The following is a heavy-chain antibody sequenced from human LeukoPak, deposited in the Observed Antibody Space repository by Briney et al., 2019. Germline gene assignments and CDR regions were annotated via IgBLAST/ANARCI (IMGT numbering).Heavy chain of an antibody. J-gene: IGHJ5*02. CDR3: ARHVGGWFDP. CDR1: GGSISSYY. V-gene: IGHV4-4*09. Sequence: SETLSLTCTVSGGSISSYYWSWIRQPPGKGLEWIGYIYTSGSTNYNPSLKSRVTISVDTSKNQFSLKLSSVTAADTAVYYCARHVGGWFDPWGQGTLVTVSS. CDR2: IYTSGST.